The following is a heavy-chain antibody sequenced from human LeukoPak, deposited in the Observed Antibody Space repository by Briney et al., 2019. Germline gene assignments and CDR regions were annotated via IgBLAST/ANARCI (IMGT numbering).Heavy chain of an antibody. D-gene: IGHD5-18*01. J-gene: IGHJ4*02. Sequence: TGGSLRLSCAASAFTFSSYAMNWVRQAPGKGLEWVSGISGGGGSTYYADSVKGRFTISRDNSQNTLSLQMDSLRAEDTAVYYCARESRREGYGFDYWGQGTLVTVSS. V-gene: IGHV3-23*01. CDR1: AFTFSSYA. CDR3: ARESRREGYGFDY. CDR2: ISGGGGST.